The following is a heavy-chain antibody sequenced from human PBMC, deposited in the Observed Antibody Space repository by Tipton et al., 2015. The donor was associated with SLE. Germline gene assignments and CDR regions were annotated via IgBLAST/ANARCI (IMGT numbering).Heavy chain of an antibody. Sequence: LRLSCAVYGGSFSGYYWNWIRQPPEKGLEWIGEINHSGITNYNPSLKSRVTISVATSKNQFSLKLRSVTAADTAVYYCARMDSGYDLYDFWGQGTLVTVSS. V-gene: IGHV4-34*01. J-gene: IGHJ4*02. CDR1: GGSFSGYY. CDR2: INHSGIT. D-gene: IGHD5-12*01. CDR3: ARMDSGYDLYDF.